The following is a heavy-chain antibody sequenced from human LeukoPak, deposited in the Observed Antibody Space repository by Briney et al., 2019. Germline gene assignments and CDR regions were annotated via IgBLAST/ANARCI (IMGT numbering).Heavy chain of an antibody. CDR1: GYTFTSYD. D-gene: IGHD3-3*01. V-gene: IGHV1-8*01. Sequence: ASVKVSCKASGYTFTSYDINWVRQATGHGLEWMGWVNPNSGNTGYAQKFQGRVTMTRNTSISTAYMELSSLRSEDTAVYYCARAYYDFWSGGYYYYGMDVWGQGTTVTVSS. CDR2: VNPNSGNT. CDR3: ARAYYDFWSGGYYYYGMDV. J-gene: IGHJ6*02.